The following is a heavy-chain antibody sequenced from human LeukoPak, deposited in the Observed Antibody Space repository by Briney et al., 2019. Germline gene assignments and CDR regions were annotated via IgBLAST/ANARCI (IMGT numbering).Heavy chain of an antibody. J-gene: IGHJ5*02. Sequence: GGSLRLSCAASGFTFSNYWIHWVRQAPGKGLEWVSYISSSSSTIYYADSVKGRFTISRDNAKNSLYLQMNSLRDEDTAVYYCARDRYYDSSGYPNWFDPWGQGTLVTVSS. CDR3: ARDRYYDSSGYPNWFDP. CDR1: GFTFSNYW. CDR2: ISSSSSTI. D-gene: IGHD3-22*01. V-gene: IGHV3-48*02.